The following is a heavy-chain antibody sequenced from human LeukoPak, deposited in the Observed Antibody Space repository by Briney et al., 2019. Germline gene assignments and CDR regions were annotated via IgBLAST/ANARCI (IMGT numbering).Heavy chain of an antibody. D-gene: IGHD3-22*01. CDR1: GFTFSSYW. CDR2: INQDGSEK. Sequence: GGPLRLSCAASGFTFSSYWLTWVRQAPGKGLEWVANINQDGSEKYHVDSVKGRFTISRDNAKNSLYLQMNSLRAEDTAVYYCARLNYYDSKGPDAFDIWGQGTMVTVSS. J-gene: IGHJ3*02. CDR3: ARLNYYDSKGPDAFDI. V-gene: IGHV3-7*01.